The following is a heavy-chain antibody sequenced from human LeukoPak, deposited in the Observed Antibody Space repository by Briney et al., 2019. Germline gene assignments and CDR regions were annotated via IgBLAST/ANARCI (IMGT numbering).Heavy chain of an antibody. V-gene: IGHV4-34*01. D-gene: IGHD3-10*01. CDR3: AATNYFYGSGSFHKRDS. CDR2: VDHSGRT. CDR1: GDSFDNYY. Sequence: SETLSLTCGVYGDSFDNYYWNWIRQFPEKRLEWIGEVDHSGRTTYSPSLQGRVTISVDTSKSQFSLKLNSVTAADTAVYFCAATNYFYGSGSFHKRDSWGQGTLVTVSS. J-gene: IGHJ4*02.